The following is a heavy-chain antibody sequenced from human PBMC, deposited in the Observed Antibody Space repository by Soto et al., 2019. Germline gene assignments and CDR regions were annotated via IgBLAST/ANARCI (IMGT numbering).Heavy chain of an antibody. CDR3: ARDYSSYGPFDY. J-gene: IGHJ4*02. D-gene: IGHD5-18*01. CDR1: GFAFRNSW. V-gene: IGHV3-7*01. CDR2: INQDGSNK. Sequence: PGGSLRLSCAASGFAFRNSWMNWVRQAPGKGLEWVANINQDGSNKNYVDSVKGRFTISRDNAKNSLYLQMNSLRAEDTAVYYCARDYSSYGPFDYWGQGTLVTVSS.